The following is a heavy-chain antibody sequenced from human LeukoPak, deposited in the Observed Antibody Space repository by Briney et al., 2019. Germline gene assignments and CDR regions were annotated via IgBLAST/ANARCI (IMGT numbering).Heavy chain of an antibody. Sequence: GGSLRLSCAASGFTFSSYAMSWVRQAPGKGLEWVSAISGSGGSTYYADSVKGRFTISRDNSKNTLYLQMNSLRAEDTAVYYCAKDGATGTWVHYYYGMDVWGKGTTVTVSS. D-gene: IGHD1-1*01. CDR3: AKDGATGTWVHYYYGMDV. CDR1: GFTFSSYA. V-gene: IGHV3-23*01. CDR2: ISGSGGST. J-gene: IGHJ6*04.